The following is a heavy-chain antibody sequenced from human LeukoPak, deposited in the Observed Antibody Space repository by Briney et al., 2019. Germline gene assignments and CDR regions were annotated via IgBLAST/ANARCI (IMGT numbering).Heavy chain of an antibody. CDR1: GFTFSDYA. Sequence: GGSLRLSCAASGFTFSDYAMHWVRQAPGKGLEFVSVIGPIGVYTYYANSVKGRFTISRDNSKSTVSLQMGSLRDEDMAVYYCARSPPGGTNRSYYDYWGRGTLVSVSS. V-gene: IGHV3-64*01. CDR2: IGPIGVYT. CDR3: ARSPPGGTNRSYYDY. J-gene: IGHJ4*02. D-gene: IGHD2-2*01.